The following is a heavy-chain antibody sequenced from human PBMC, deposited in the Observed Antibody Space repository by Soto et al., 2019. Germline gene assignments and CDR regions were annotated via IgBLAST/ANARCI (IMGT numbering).Heavy chain of an antibody. CDR3: ARHVNLPLAGTGFDF. D-gene: IGHD6-19*01. CDR1: GGCISGYY. V-gene: IGHV4-59*08. Sequence: QVQLQESGPGLVKPSETQSLTCTVTGGCISGYYWSWLRQPPGKGLEWIGYIYNIGSTNYNPSLRSRVTMSIDTSQEQFSLKVSSVTATDTAVYYCARHVNLPLAGTGFDFWGRGTLVTVSS. CDR2: IYNIGST. J-gene: IGHJ4*02.